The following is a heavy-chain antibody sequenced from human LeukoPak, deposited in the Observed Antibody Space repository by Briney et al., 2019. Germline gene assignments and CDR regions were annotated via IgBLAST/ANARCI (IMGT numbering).Heavy chain of an antibody. V-gene: IGHV3-21*04. D-gene: IGHD1-26*01. J-gene: IGHJ5*02. Sequence: GGSLRLSCAASGFTFNTYSMNWVRQAPGKGLEWVSSISSSSSYIYYADSVKGRFTISRDNAKNSLYLQMNSLRAEDTAVYYCARGKLQWDWGGWFDPWGQGTLVTVSS. CDR2: ISSSSSYI. CDR1: GFTFNTYS. CDR3: ARGKLQWDWGGWFDP.